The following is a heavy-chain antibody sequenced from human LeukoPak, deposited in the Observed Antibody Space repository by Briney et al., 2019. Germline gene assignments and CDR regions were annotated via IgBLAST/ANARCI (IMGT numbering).Heavy chain of an antibody. CDR2: IRSKAFGGTT. D-gene: IGHD3-3*01. Sequence: GGSLRLSCTASGFTFGDFVMSWFRQAPGKGLEWVGFIRSKAFGGTTEYAASVKGRFTFSRDDSERIAYLQMSSLKSEDTAAYYCTRGSDTVFGVARDGFDSWGQGTLVTVSS. J-gene: IGHJ4*02. CDR1: GFTFGDFV. CDR3: TRGSDTVFGVARDGFDS. V-gene: IGHV3-49*03.